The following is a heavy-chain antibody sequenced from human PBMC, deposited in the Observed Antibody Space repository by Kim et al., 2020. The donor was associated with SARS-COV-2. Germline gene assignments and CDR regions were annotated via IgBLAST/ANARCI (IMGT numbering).Heavy chain of an antibody. Sequence: ASVKVSCKVSGYTLTELSMHWVRQAPGKGLEWMGGFDPEDGETIYAQKFQGRVTMTEDPSTDTAYMELSSLRSEDTAVDYCATLDSSGYYKEYYFDYWGQGTLVTVSS. CDR3: ATLDSSGYYKEYYFDY. CDR1: GYTLTELS. D-gene: IGHD3-22*01. V-gene: IGHV1-24*01. CDR2: FDPEDGET. J-gene: IGHJ4*02.